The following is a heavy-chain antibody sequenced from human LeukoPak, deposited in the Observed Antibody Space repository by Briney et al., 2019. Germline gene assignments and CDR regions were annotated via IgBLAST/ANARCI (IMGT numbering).Heavy chain of an antibody. CDR3: ARVSSSWYYFDY. V-gene: IGHV1-18*01. CDR1: GFTFTGYG. J-gene: IGHJ4*02. CDR2: ISAYNGNT. Sequence: ASVKVSCKASGFTFTGYGFSWVRQPPGQGLEWMGWISAYNGNTNYAQKLQGRVTMNTDTSTSTDYMELRSLISDDSASYYCARVSSSWYYFDYWGQGTLVTVSS. D-gene: IGHD6-13*01.